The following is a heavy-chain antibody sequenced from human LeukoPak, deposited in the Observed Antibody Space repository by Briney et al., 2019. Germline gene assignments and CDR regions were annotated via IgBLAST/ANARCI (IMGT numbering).Heavy chain of an antibody. CDR3: AKYPDHYYYYMDV. J-gene: IGHJ6*03. CDR2: ISGSGGST. Sequence: EGSLRLSCAASGFTFSSYAMSWVRQAPGKGLEWVSAISGSGGSTYYADSVKGRFTISRDNSKNTLYLQMNSLRAEDTAVYYCAKYPDHYYYYMDVWGKGTTVTVSS. CDR1: GFTFSSYA. V-gene: IGHV3-23*01.